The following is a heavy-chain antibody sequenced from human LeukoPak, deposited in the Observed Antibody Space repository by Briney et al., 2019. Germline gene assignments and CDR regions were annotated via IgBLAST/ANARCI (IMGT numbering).Heavy chain of an antibody. V-gene: IGHV4-38-2*02. CDR1: GYSISSGYY. CDR3: ARGYYYDSSGYYPAAEYFQH. D-gene: IGHD3-22*01. J-gene: IGHJ1*01. CDR2: FYYSGST. Sequence: SETLSLTCTVSGYSISSGYYWGWIRQPPGKGLEWIGSFYYSGSTYYNPSLKSRVTISVETSKNQFSLKLSSVTAADTAVYYCARGYYYDSSGYYPAAEYFQHWGQGTLVTVSS.